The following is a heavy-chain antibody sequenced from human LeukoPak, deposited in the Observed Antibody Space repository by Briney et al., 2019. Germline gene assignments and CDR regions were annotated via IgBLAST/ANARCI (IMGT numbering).Heavy chain of an antibody. CDR1: AGSISTYY. J-gene: IGHJ3*01. D-gene: IGHD6-19*01. V-gene: IGHV4-4*07. Sequence: SETLSLTCTVTAGSISTYYWSCIRQTAGKGLEWIGHINPRGNIKYSPSLKSRVSLSMDTSKNQFSLKVNSVTAADTAVYYCARGGAQWLVEEAFDFWGRGAMVTVS. CDR2: INPRGNI. CDR3: ARGGAQWLVEEAFDF.